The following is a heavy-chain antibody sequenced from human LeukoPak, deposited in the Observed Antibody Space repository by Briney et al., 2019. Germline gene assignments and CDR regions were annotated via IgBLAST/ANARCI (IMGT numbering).Heavy chain of an antibody. CDR1: GFTFSSYA. J-gene: IGHJ2*01. V-gene: IGHV3-30-3*01. D-gene: IGHD7-27*01. Sequence: GGSLRLSCAASGFTFSSYAMHWVRQAPGKGLEWVAVISYDGSNKYYADSVKGRFTISGDNSKNTLYLQMNSLRAEDTAVYYCAKAAELGPKWYFDLWGRGTLVTVSS. CDR3: AKAAELGPKWYFDL. CDR2: ISYDGSNK.